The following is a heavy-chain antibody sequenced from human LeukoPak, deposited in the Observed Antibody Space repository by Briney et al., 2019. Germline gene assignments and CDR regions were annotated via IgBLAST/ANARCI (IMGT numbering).Heavy chain of an antibody. J-gene: IGHJ4*02. CDR1: GFTFDDYG. Sequence: GGSLRLSCAASGFTFDDYGMSWVHQAPGKGLEWVSGLNWNSGCIYYADSVKGRFTISRDNAKNSMYLQMNSLRAEDTALYYCARGWFGELFSLDYWGQGTLVTVPS. D-gene: IGHD3-10*01. V-gene: IGHV3-20*04. CDR3: ARGWFGELFSLDY. CDR2: LNWNSGCI.